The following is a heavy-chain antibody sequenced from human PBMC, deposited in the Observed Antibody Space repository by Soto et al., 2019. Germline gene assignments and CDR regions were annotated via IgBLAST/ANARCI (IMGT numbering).Heavy chain of an antibody. CDR1: GFTLSSHG. CDR3: AKDWGGSGWYIYFDP. D-gene: IGHD6-19*01. V-gene: IGHV3-30*18. Sequence: QVHLVESGGGLVQPGTSLRLSCAAFGFTLSSHGMHWVRQAPGKGLEWVAMMSHDGTAEYYLDSVKGRFTISRDISKNTVFLQMDRLRPEDTAMYYFAKDWGGSGWYIYFDPWGQGTLVTVSS. CDR2: MSHDGTAE. J-gene: IGHJ5*02.